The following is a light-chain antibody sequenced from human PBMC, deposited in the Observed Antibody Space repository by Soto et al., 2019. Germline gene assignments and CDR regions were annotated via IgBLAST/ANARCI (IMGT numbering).Light chain of an antibody. J-gene: IGKJ3*01. V-gene: IGKV3D-20*01. Sequence: EIVLTQSPATLSLSPGERATLSCGASQSVTRTYLARYQQKPGLAPRHLIYDASSRATGIPDRFSGSGSGTDFTLTITGLEPEDVAVYYCQQYGTSPFTCGPGTIPDIK. CDR1: QSVTRTY. CDR3: QQYGTSPFT. CDR2: DAS.